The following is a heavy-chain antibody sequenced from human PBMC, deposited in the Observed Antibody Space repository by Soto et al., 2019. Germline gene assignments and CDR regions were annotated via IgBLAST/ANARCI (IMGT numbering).Heavy chain of an antibody. J-gene: IGHJ3*02. CDR2: IYYSGST. CDR1: GGSISSYY. Sequence: SETLSLTCTVSGGSISSYYWSWIRQPPGKGLEWIGYIYYSGSTNYNPSLKSRVTISVDTSKNQFSLKLSSVTAADTAVYYCARRGHDSSGYYRGIDIWGQGTMVTVSS. D-gene: IGHD3-22*01. CDR3: ARRGHDSSGYYRGIDI. V-gene: IGHV4-59*01.